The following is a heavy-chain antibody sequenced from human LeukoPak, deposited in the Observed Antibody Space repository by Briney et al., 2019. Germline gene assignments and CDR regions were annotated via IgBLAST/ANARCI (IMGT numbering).Heavy chain of an antibody. CDR1: GASIRSRSHY. D-gene: IGHD6-13*01. V-gene: IGHV4-61*02. CDR3: ARAPHSGRWQGTALDL. Sequence: SETLSLTCTVSGASIRSRSHYWAWIRQPPGKGLEWIGRIYTRGTTTYNPSLKGRVTISLDTSKNQFSLNLNSVTAADTALYFCARAPHSGRWQGTALDLWGQGTLVTVSP. CDR2: IYTRGTT. J-gene: IGHJ3*01.